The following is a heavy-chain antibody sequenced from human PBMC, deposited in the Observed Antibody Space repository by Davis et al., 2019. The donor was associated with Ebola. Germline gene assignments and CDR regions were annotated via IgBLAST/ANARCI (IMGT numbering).Heavy chain of an antibody. Sequence: SVKVSCKASGGTFSSYAISWVRQAPGQGLEWMGGIIPIFGTANYAQKFQGRVTITADESTSTAYMELSSLRSEDTAVYYCASFPLGKDFGVSRYWGQGTLVTVSS. CDR1: GGTFSSYA. D-gene: IGHD3-16*01. CDR2: IIPIFGTA. CDR3: ASFPLGKDFGVSRY. V-gene: IGHV1-69*13. J-gene: IGHJ4*02.